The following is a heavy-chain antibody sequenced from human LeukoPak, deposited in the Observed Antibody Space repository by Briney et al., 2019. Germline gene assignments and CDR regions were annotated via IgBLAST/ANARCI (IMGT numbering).Heavy chain of an antibody. CDR2: IKQDGSEK. Sequence: GSLRLSCAASGFTFSSYWMSWVRQAPGKGLEWVANIKQDGSEKYYMDSVKGRFTISRDNAKNSLYLQMNSLRAEDTAVYYCARDGNYYDSSGYSYVYFDYWGQGTLVTVSS. CDR3: ARDGNYYDSSGYSYVYFDY. V-gene: IGHV3-7*01. J-gene: IGHJ4*02. D-gene: IGHD3-22*01. CDR1: GFTFSSYW.